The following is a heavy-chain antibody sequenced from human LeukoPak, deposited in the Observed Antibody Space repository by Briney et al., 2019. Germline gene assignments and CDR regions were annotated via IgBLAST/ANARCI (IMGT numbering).Heavy chain of an antibody. V-gene: IGHV3-23*01. Sequence: GGSLRLSCAASGFTFSSYAMSWVRQAPGKGLEWVSSISNSGGRTFYTDSVKGRFTISRDNSKNTLYLQMDSLRADDTAVYYCARYSGSYYYPPAWDFWGQGTLVTVSS. CDR3: ARYSGSYYYPPAWDF. CDR2: ISNSGGRT. J-gene: IGHJ4*02. D-gene: IGHD1-26*01. CDR1: GFTFSSYA.